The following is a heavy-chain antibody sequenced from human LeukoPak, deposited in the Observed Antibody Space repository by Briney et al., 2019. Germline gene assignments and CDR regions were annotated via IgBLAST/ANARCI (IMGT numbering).Heavy chain of an antibody. Sequence: GGSLRLSCAASGFTFSSNYMSWVRQAPGKGLEWVSVIYSGGSTYYSDSVKGRFTISRDNSKNTLYLQMNSLRAEDTAVYYCARVMVRGDYFDYWGQGTLVTVSS. CDR2: IYSGGST. CDR1: GFTFSSNY. CDR3: ARVMVRGDYFDY. D-gene: IGHD3-10*01. V-gene: IGHV3-53*01. J-gene: IGHJ4*02.